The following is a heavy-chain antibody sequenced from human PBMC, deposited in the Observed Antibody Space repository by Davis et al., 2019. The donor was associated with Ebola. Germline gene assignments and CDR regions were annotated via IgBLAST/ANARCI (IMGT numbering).Heavy chain of an antibody. D-gene: IGHD3-22*01. V-gene: IGHV3-53*01. Sequence: GGSLRLSCAASGFTVSSNYMSWVRQAPGKGLEWVSVIYSGGSTYYADSVKGRFTISRDNSKNTLYLQMNSLRAEDTAVYYCAREGYYYDSSGYWTAGGSDYWGQGTLVTVSS. CDR2: IYSGGST. CDR3: AREGYYYDSSGYWTAGGSDY. J-gene: IGHJ4*02. CDR1: GFTVSSNY.